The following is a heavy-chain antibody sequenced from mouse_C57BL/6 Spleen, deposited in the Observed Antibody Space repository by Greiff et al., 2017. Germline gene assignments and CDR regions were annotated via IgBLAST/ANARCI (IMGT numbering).Heavy chain of an antibody. CDR3: ALTGTGFDV. Sequence: EVNVVESGAELVKPGASVKLSCTASGFNIKDYYMHWVKQRTEQGLEWIGRIDPEDGETKYAQKFQSQATITADTSSNNAYLQISSLTSEDTAVYYCALTGTGFDVWGKGTTLTVSS. V-gene: IGHV14-2*01. D-gene: IGHD4-1*01. J-gene: IGHJ2*01. CDR1: GFNIKDYY. CDR2: IDPEDGET.